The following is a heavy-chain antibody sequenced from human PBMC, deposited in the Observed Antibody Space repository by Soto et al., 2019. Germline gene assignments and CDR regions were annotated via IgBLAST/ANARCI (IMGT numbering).Heavy chain of an antibody. CDR3: AKDLIAYCSGGSCYSASLYYGMDV. Sequence: GESLKISCAASGFTFSSYGMHWVRQAPGKGLEWVAVISYDGSNKYYADSVKGRFTISRDNSKNTLYLQMNSLRAEDTAVYYCAKDLIAYCSGGSCYSASLYYGMDVWGQGTTVTVSS. CDR2: ISYDGSNK. D-gene: IGHD2-15*01. CDR1: GFTFSSYG. V-gene: IGHV3-30*18. J-gene: IGHJ6*02.